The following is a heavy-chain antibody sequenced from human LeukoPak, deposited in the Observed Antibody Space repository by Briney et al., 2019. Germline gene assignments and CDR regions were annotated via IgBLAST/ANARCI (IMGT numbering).Heavy chain of an antibody. Sequence: PGGSLTLSCAASGFTFSSYAMRWVRHAPGKGLEWVAVISYDGSNKYYADSVKGRFTVSRDNSKNTLYLQMNSLRAEDTAVYYYARDYDSSGYYSALFDYWGQGTLVTVSS. CDR3: ARDYDSSGYYSALFDY. J-gene: IGHJ4*02. CDR2: ISYDGSNK. D-gene: IGHD3-22*01. V-gene: IGHV3-30-3*01. CDR1: GFTFSSYA.